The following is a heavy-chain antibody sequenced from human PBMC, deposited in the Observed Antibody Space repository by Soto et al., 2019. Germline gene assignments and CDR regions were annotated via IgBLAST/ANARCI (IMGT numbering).Heavy chain of an antibody. CDR1: GYSISSGYY. J-gene: IGHJ6*02. D-gene: IGHD3-10*01. CDR3: ARDMGLLWFGELLHYYYGMDV. Sequence: SETLSLTCAGSGYSISSGYYWGWIRQPPGKGLEWIGSIYHSGSTYYNPSLKSRVTISVDTSKNQFSLKLSSVTAADTAVYYCARDMGLLWFGELLHYYYGMDVWGQGTTVTVSS. V-gene: IGHV4-38-2*02. CDR2: IYHSGST.